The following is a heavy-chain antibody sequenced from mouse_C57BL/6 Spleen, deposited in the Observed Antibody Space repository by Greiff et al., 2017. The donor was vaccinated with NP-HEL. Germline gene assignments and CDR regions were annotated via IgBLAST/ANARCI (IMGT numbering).Heavy chain of an antibody. CDR3: ARQTMVTTFGLYYAMDY. CDR2: ISSGSSTI. Sequence: EVQLVESGGGLVKPGGSLKLSCAASGFTFSDYGMHWVRQAPEKGLEWVAYISSGSSTIYYADTVKGRFTLSRDNAKNTLFLQMTSLRSEDTAMYYCARQTMVTTFGLYYAMDYWGQGTSVTVSS. D-gene: IGHD2-1*01. CDR1: GFTFSDYG. J-gene: IGHJ4*01. V-gene: IGHV5-17*01.